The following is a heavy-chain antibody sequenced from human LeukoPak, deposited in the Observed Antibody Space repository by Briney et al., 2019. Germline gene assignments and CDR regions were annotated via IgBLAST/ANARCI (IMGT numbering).Heavy chain of an antibody. D-gene: IGHD2-15*01. CDR3: VRGYCSGATWYTFDP. V-gene: IGHV3-72*01. CDR2: SRGKTHSYTT. J-gene: IGHJ5*02. CDR1: GFTLSDHY. Sequence: GGSLRLSCAASGFTLSDHYIDWVRQALGKGPEWIGRSRGKTHSYTTEYVASVKGRFTISRDDSKNSLYLQMNSPNIEDRAVYYCVRGYCSGATWYTFDPWGQGTLVSVSS.